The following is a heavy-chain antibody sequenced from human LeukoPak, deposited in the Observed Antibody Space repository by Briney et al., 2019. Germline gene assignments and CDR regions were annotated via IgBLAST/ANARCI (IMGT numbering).Heavy chain of an antibody. CDR2: IYYSGST. V-gene: IGHV4-59*08. D-gene: IGHD7-27*01. CDR1: GGSISSYY. Sequence: SETLSLTCTVSGGSISSYYWSWIRQPPGKGLEWIGYIYYSGSTNCNPSLKSRVTISVDTSKNHFSLNLGSVTAADTAVYYCARSPRVTGGFDYWGQGILVTVSS. CDR3: ARSPRVTGGFDY. J-gene: IGHJ4*02.